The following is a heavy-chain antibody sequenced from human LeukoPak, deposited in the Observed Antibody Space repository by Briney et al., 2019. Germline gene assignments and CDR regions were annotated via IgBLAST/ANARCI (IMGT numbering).Heavy chain of an antibody. CDR1: GFTFSSYG. CDR2: ISGSGGGT. J-gene: IGHJ5*02. Sequence: GGSLRLSCAASGFTFSSYGMSWGRQAPGGGLGWVSAISGSGGGTYYADSVKGRFPISRDNVKNSLYLQMDSLRVDDTAVYYCAREVRGVKRWFDPWGQGTLVTVSS. CDR3: AREVRGVKRWFDP. V-gene: IGHV3-23*01. D-gene: IGHD3-10*01.